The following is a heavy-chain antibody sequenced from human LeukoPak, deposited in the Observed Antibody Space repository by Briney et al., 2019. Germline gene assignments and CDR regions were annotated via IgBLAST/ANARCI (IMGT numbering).Heavy chain of an antibody. CDR2: INSDGSST. D-gene: IGHD3-3*02. J-gene: IGHJ6*03. V-gene: IGHV3-74*01. Sequence: PGGSLRLSCAASGFTFSSNWMHWVRQAPGKGLVWVSRINSDGSSTSYADSVKGRFTISRDNAKNTLYLQMNSLRADDTAVYYCARDLSTYYYMDVWGKGTTVTISS. CDR1: GFTFSSNW. CDR3: ARDLSTYYYMDV.